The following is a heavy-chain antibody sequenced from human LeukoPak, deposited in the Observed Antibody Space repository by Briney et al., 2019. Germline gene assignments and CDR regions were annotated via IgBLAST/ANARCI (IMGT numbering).Heavy chain of an antibody. J-gene: IGHJ2*01. CDR1: GGSINTDY. CDR3: ATSRSSSWYVYFDL. Sequence: SETLSLTCTVSGGSINTDYCSWIRQSPGKGLEWIGYVYYSGSTNYNPSLKSRVTISVDTSKNQFSLKLYSVTAADTAVYCCATSRSSSWYVYFDLWGRGTLVTVSS. CDR2: VYYSGST. D-gene: IGHD6-13*01. V-gene: IGHV4-59*01.